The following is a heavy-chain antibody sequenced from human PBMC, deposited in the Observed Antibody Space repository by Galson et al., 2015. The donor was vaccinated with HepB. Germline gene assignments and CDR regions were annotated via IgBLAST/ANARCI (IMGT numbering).Heavy chain of an antibody. CDR3: AKEAEEWGGATPPFDY. J-gene: IGHJ4*02. CDR2: ISYDGSNK. Sequence: SLRLSCAASGFTFSSYGMHWVRQAPGKGLEWVAVISYDGSNKYYADSVKGRFTISRDNSKNTLYLQMNSLRAEDTAVYYCAKEAEEWGGATPPFDYWGQGTLVTVSS. CDR1: GFTFSSYG. V-gene: IGHV3-30*18. D-gene: IGHD1-26*01.